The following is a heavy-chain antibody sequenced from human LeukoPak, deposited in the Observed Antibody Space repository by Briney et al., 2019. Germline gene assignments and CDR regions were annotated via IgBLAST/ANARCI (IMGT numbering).Heavy chain of an antibody. D-gene: IGHD3-10*01. CDR3: AKDQRAHYGSGIDGFDI. J-gene: IGHJ3*02. CDR1: GFTFSNFP. V-gene: IGHV3-23*01. CDR2: IVGRGATT. Sequence: GGSLRLSCAASGFTFSNFPMTWVRRAPGKGLEWVSAIVGRGATTYYADSVKGRFTIARDNSKNTLYMQMNSLRAEDTAVYYCAKDQRAHYGSGIDGFDIWGQGTMVTVSS.